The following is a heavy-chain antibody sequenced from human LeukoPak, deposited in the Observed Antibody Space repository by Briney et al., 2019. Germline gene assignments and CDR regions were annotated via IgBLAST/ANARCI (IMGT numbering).Heavy chain of an antibody. CDR1: GFTVSSNY. J-gene: IGHJ4*02. D-gene: IGHD3-10*01. V-gene: IGHV3-53*01. CDR3: ARGYGSGAGYFDY. Sequence: GGSLRLSCAASGFTVSSNYISWVRQAPGQGLDWVSVISGDGSTYYYTDSVKGRFTISRDNSKNTLYLQMNSLRAEDTAVYYCARGYGSGAGYFDYWGQGTLVTVSS. CDR2: ISGDGST.